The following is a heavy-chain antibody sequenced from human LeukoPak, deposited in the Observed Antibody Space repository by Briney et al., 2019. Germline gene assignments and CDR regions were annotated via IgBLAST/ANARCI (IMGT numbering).Heavy chain of an antibody. CDR1: VFTFRIYV. CDR3: AKVDCLGSCYRYYFDY. J-gene: IGHJ4*02. CDR2: ISYDGSNK. Sequence: GGSLRLSCAASVFTFRIYVMHWVRQAPRTGLERASAISYDGSNKYYADSVKGRFTISSDNSKNPLHLQMNSLRAEDTAVYYCAKVDCLGSCYRYYFDYWGQGTLVTVSS. V-gene: IGHV3-30*18. D-gene: IGHD2-15*01.